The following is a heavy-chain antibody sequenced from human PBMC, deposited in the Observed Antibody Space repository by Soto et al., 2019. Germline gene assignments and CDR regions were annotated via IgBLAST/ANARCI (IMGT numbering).Heavy chain of an antibody. CDR3: ARHTYPITIFGVVIPTLYYFDY. V-gene: IGHV4-39*01. Sequence: VPGLVKPSETLSLTCTVSGGSISSSSYYWGWIRQPPGKGLEWIGSIYYSGSTYYNPSLKSRVTISVDTSKNQFSLKLSSVTAADTAVYYCARHTYPITIFGVVIPTLYYFDYWGQGTLVTVSS. CDR1: GGSISSSSYY. J-gene: IGHJ4*02. CDR2: IYYSGST. D-gene: IGHD3-3*01.